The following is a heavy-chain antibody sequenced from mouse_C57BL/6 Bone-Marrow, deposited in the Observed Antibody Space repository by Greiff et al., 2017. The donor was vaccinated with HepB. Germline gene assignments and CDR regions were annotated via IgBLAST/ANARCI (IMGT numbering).Heavy chain of an antibody. Sequence: DVQLVESGGGLVQSGRSLRLSCATSGFTFSDFYMEWVRQAPGKGLEWIAASRNKANDYTTEYSASVKGRFIVSRDTSQSILYLQMNALRAEDTAIYYCARDADGNLGYYAMDYWGQGTSVTVSS. J-gene: IGHJ4*01. CDR2: SRNKANDYTT. CDR1: GFTFSDFY. CDR3: ARDADGNLGYYAMDY. D-gene: IGHD2-1*01. V-gene: IGHV7-1*01.